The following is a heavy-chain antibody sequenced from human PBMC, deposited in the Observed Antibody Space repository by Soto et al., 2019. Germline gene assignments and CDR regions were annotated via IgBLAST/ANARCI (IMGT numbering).Heavy chain of an antibody. J-gene: IGHJ4*02. V-gene: IGHV5-10-1*01. D-gene: IGHD3-22*01. CDR2: IDPSDSYT. CDR3: ASRYYYDSSGYL. CDR1: GYSFTSYW. Sequence: PRESLKISCKGSGYSFTSYWISWVRQMPGKGLEWMGRIDPSDSYTNYSPSFQGHVTISADKSISTAYLQWSSLKASDTAMYYCASRYYYDSSGYLWGQGTLVTVSS.